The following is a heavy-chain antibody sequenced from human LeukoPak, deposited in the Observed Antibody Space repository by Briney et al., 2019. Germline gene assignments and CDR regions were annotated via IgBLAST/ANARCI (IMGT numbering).Heavy chain of an antibody. Sequence: GGSLRLSCAAYGFTFSSFNMNWVRQAPGKGLEWVSSISSTSSLIWYADSLKGRFTISRDNAKNSLYLQMDSLRAEDTAVYYCARYNSGWNDYWGQGTLVTVSS. CDR1: GFTFSSFN. CDR3: ARYNSGWNDY. D-gene: IGHD6-19*01. J-gene: IGHJ4*02. V-gene: IGHV3-21*01. CDR2: ISSTSSLI.